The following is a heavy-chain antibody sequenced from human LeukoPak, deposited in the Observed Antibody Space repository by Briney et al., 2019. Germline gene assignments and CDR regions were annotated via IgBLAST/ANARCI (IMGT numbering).Heavy chain of an antibody. CDR3: ARGLAARGDYYYYYMDV. CDR2: IIPIFGTA. Sequence: GASVKVSCKAYGGTFSSYAISWVRQAPGQGLEWMGGIIPIFGTANYAQKFQGRVTITTDESTSTAYMELSSLRSEDTAVYYCARGLAARGDYYYYYMDVWGKGTTVTVSS. D-gene: IGHD6-6*01. J-gene: IGHJ6*03. V-gene: IGHV1-69*05. CDR1: GGTFSSYA.